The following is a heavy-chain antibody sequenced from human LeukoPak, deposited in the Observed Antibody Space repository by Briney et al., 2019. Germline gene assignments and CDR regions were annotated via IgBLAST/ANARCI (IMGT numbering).Heavy chain of an antibody. V-gene: IGHV1-46*01. CDR1: GYTFITNY. CDR2: INPSAGST. CDR3: ARQRPGDGFDI. J-gene: IGHJ3*02. Sequence: GASVKVSFKASGYTFITNYLHWVRQAPGQGLEWMGIINPSAGSTTYAQRFQGRVTLTRDTSTSTAYMELSSLRSEGTAVYYCARQRPGDGFDIWGQGTTVTVSS.